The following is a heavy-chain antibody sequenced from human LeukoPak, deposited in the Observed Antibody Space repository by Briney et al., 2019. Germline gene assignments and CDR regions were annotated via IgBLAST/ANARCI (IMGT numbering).Heavy chain of an antibody. J-gene: IGHJ4*02. CDR3: TTDRYGSESYPTGY. V-gene: IGHV3-15*01. CDR1: GGSFSGYF. D-gene: IGHD3-10*01. Sequence: PSETLSLTCAVYGGSFSGYFWSWIRQPPGKGLEWVGRIKSKTDGGTTDYAAPVKGRFTISRDCSKNTLDLQMNSLKTEDTAVYYCTTDRYGSESYPTGYWGQGTLVTVSS. CDR2: IKSKTDGGTT.